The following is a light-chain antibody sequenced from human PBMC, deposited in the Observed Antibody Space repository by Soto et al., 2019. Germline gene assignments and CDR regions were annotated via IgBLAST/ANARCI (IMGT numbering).Light chain of an antibody. CDR1: QGIKNY. Sequence: DIQMTQSPSSLSASVGDRDTIACRASQGIKNYLVWYQQKPGKVPKLLIYAASTLQSGVPSRFSGSGSGTDFTLTISSLQPEDVATYYCQKYNGAQWTFGQGTKVDIK. CDR3: QKYNGAQWT. CDR2: AAS. V-gene: IGKV1-27*01. J-gene: IGKJ1*01.